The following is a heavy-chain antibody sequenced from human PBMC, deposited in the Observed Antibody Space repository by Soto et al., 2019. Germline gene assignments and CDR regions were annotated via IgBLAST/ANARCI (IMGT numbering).Heavy chain of an antibody. CDR1: GGSISSYY. CDR2: IYYSGST. J-gene: IGHJ6*03. D-gene: IGHD2-2*01. CDR3: ARRAGYCSSTSCYYYYMDV. Sequence: SETLSLTCTVSGGSISSYYWSWIRQPPGKGLEWIGYIYYSGSTNYNPSLKSRVTISVDTSKNQFSLKLSSVTAADTAVYYCARRAGYCSSTSCYYYYMDVWGKGTTVT. V-gene: IGHV4-59*08.